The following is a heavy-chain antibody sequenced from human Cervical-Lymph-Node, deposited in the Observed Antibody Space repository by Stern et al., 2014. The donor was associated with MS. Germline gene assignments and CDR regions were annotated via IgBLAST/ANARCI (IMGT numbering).Heavy chain of an antibody. CDR3: ARKRLLVSDY. V-gene: IGHV4-34*01. CDR1: GGSFSGYY. J-gene: IGHJ4*02. D-gene: IGHD6-13*01. Sequence: QVQLVQWGAGLLKPSETLSLTCAVYGGSFSGYYWSWIRQPPGKGLEWIGEINHSGSTNYNPSLKSRDTISVDTSKNQFSLKLSSVTAADTAVYYCARKRLLVSDYWGQGTLVTVSS. CDR2: INHSGST.